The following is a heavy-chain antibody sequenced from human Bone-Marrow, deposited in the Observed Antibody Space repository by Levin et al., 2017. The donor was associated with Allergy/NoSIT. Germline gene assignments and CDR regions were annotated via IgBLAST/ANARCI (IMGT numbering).Heavy chain of an antibody. Sequence: ASVKVSCKASGYTFTSYDINWVRQATGQGLEWMGWMNPNSGNTGYAQKFQGRVTMTRNTSISTAYMELSSLRSEDTAVYYCAREYSSSSGLDPWGQGTLVTVSS. CDR1: GYTFTSYD. D-gene: IGHD6-6*01. J-gene: IGHJ5*02. CDR2: MNPNSGNT. V-gene: IGHV1-8*01. CDR3: AREYSSSSGLDP.